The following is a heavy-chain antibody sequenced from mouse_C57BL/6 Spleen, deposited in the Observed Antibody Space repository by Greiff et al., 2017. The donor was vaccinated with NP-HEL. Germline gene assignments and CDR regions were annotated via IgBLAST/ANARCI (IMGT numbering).Heavy chain of an antibody. CDR1: GYTFTSYW. Sequence: QVQLQQPGAELVMPGASVKLSCKASGYTFTSYWMHWVKQRPGQGLEWIGEIDPSDSYTNYNQKFKGKSTLTVDKSSSTAYMQLSSLTSEDSAVYYCARNHGSSYDYFDYWGQGTTLTVSS. D-gene: IGHD1-1*01. CDR3: ARNHGSSYDYFDY. J-gene: IGHJ2*01. V-gene: IGHV1-69*01. CDR2: IDPSDSYT.